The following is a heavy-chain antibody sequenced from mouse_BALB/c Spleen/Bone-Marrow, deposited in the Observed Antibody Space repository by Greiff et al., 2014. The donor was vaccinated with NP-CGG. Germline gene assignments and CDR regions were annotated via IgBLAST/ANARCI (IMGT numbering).Heavy chain of an antibody. V-gene: IGHV1-4*01. CDR2: INPSSGYT. CDR1: AYTFTDYT. D-gene: IGHD3-1*01. J-gene: IGHJ4*01. CDR3: ARRGTFRATSEAMDY. Sequence: QVQLQQSGAELARPGASVKMSCKASAYTFTDYTVHWVKQRPGQGLEWIGYINPSSGYTNYNQIFKDKATLTADKSSSTAYMQLSSLTSEDSAVYYFARRGTFRATSEAMDYWGQGNSVTVSS.